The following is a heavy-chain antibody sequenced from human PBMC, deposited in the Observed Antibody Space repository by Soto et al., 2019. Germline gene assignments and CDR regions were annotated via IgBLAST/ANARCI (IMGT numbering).Heavy chain of an antibody. Sequence: SETLSLTCTFSGGSISSYYWSCIRQPPGKGLEWIGYIYYSGSTNYNPSLKSRVTISVDTSKNQFSLKLSSVTAADTAVYYCARGQGDNYFDYWGQGTLVTVSS. CDR1: GGSISSYY. CDR3: ARGQGDNYFDY. D-gene: IGHD3-16*01. CDR2: IYYSGST. J-gene: IGHJ4*02. V-gene: IGHV4-59*01.